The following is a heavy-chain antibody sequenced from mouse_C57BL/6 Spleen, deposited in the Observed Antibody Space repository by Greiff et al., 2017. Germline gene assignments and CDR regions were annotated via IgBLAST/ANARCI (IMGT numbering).Heavy chain of an antibody. CDR1: GFNIKDYY. Sequence: VQLQQSGAELVRPGASVKLSCTASGFNIKDYYMHWVKQRPEQGLEWIGRIDPEDGDTEYAPKFQGKATMTADTSSNTAYLQPSSLTSEDTSVYYCTRSYYCNYGWFAYWGQGTLVTVSA. CDR2: IDPEDGDT. V-gene: IGHV14-1*01. D-gene: IGHD2-10*01. CDR3: TRSYYCNYGWFAY. J-gene: IGHJ3*01.